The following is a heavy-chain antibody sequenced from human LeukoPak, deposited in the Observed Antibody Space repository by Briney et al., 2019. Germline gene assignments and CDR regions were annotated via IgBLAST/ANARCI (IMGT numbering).Heavy chain of an antibody. Sequence: SETLPLTCTVSGGSISSYYWSWIRQPPGKGLEWIGYIYYSGSTNYNPSLKSRVTISVDTSKNQFSLKLSSVTAADTAVYYCARRKGRSSGWYGPFGPWGQGTLVTVSS. CDR2: IYYSGST. D-gene: IGHD6-19*01. V-gene: IGHV4-59*08. J-gene: IGHJ5*02. CDR1: GGSISSYY. CDR3: ARRKGRSSGWYGPFGP.